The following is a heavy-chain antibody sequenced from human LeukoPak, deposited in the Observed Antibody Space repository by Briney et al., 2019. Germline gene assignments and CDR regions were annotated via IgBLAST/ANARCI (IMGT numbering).Heavy chain of an antibody. CDR2: MNPNSGNT. Sequence: GASVTVSCKASGYTFTSYDINWVRQAPGQGLEWMGWMNPNSGNTGYAQKFQGRVTMTRNTPTSTAYMELSSLRSEDTAVFYCAIRGGIVGGYDGFDIWGQGTMVTVSS. J-gene: IGHJ3*02. V-gene: IGHV1-8*01. CDR1: GYTFTSYD. D-gene: IGHD1-26*01. CDR3: AIRGGIVGGYDGFDI.